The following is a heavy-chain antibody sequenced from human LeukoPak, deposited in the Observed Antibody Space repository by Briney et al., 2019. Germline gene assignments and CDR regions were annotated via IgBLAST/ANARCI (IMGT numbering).Heavy chain of an antibody. CDR1: GGSITSSNYY. CDR2: FYYSGSN. Sequence: SETLSLTCTVSGGSITSSNYYWGWIRQPPGKGLEWIGSFYYSGSNNYNPSLKRRVTISVDTSKNQFSLKPSSVTAADTAVYYCVYYYGSGSVEYWGQGTLVTVSS. D-gene: IGHD3-10*01. CDR3: VYYYGSGSVEY. V-gene: IGHV4-39*01. J-gene: IGHJ4*02.